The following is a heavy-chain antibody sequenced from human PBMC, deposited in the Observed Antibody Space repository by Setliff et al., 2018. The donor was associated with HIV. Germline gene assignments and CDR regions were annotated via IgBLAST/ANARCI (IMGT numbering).Heavy chain of an antibody. Sequence: PSETLSLTCAVSGGSITRSTYYWDWIRQPPGKGLEWIGNIYYTGSPSYNPSLKSRVTISVDTSKNQFSLKPYSVTAADTAVYYCARHILSGTTVTNSWFDPWGQGTLVTVSS. CDR2: IYYTGSP. CDR1: GGSITRSTYY. J-gene: IGHJ5*02. V-gene: IGHV4-39*01. CDR3: ARHILSGTTVTNSWFDP. D-gene: IGHD4-17*01.